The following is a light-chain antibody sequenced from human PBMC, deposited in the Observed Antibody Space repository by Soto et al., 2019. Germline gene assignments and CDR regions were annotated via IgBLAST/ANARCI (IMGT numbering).Light chain of an antibody. J-gene: IGLJ2*01. Sequence: SYELTKPPSVSVAPGQTGRITCGGNNLGSKSVHWYQQKPGQAPVLVVYDDSDRPSGIPERFSGSNSGNTATLTISSVEAGDEADYYCQVWDSSSDHVVFGGGTKVTVL. CDR2: DDS. V-gene: IGLV3-21*02. CDR1: NLGSKS. CDR3: QVWDSSSDHVV.